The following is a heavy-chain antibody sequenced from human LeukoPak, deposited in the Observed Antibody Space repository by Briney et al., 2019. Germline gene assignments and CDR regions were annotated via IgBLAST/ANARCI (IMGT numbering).Heavy chain of an antibody. J-gene: IGHJ4*02. CDR2: ISSSSSTI. CDR1: GFTFSSYS. Sequence: GGSLRLSCAASGFTFSSYSMNWVRQVPGKGLEWVSYISSSSSTIYYADSVKGRFTISRDNAKNSLYLQMNSLRAEDTAVYYCARGGYSGSYFGGQGTLVTVSS. CDR3: ARGGYSGSYF. V-gene: IGHV3-48*04. D-gene: IGHD1-26*01.